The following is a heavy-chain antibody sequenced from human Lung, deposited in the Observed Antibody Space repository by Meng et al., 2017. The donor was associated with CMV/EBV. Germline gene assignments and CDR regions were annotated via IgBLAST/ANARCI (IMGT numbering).Heavy chain of an antibody. CDR1: GFTFSNFY. CDR2: ISSGSAYI. CDR3: ARAYSSSSHGCFDP. Sequence: GGSXRLXCAASGFTFSNFYMNWVRQAPGKGLEWVASISSGSAYIFYADSVKGRFTISRDNAKDSLYLQINSLRAEDTAVYYCARAYSSSSHGCFDPWGQGTLVTVSS. D-gene: IGHD6-6*01. V-gene: IGHV3-21*01. J-gene: IGHJ5*02.